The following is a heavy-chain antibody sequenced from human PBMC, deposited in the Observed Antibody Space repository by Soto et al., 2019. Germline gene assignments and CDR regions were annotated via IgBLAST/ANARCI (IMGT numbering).Heavy chain of an antibody. CDR3: ARGGALSTSWYWGDGLDS. J-gene: IGHJ4*02. CDR2: LIPVFGTP. D-gene: IGHD2-2*01. V-gene: IGHV1-69*06. Sequence: QVQLEQPGSEVKKSGSSVKVSCKASGYSFSSHAITWLRQAPGQGLEWMGGLIPVFGTPSYAQNVQGRVTISADKSPNTSYLELRSLRSEDTAVYYCARGGALSTSWYWGDGLDSWGQGTQVTVSS. CDR1: GYSFSSHA.